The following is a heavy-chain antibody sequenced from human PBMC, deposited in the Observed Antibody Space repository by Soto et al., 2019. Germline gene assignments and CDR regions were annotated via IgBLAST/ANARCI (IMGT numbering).Heavy chain of an antibody. CDR3: PRAIMFGEYDLDF. D-gene: IGHD3-10*02. J-gene: IGHJ4*02. CDR1: GFTFSGYD. CDR2: VGNAGDT. Sequence: EVQLVESGGNLAQPGGSLRLSCRASGFTFSGYDMHWVRQLTNGGLEWVSVVGNAGDTYYSDYVKGRFTIYRENGVNSVYIQMSALGVEDTAVSYCPRAIMFGEYDLDFWGQGTPVIVSS. V-gene: IGHV3-13*01.